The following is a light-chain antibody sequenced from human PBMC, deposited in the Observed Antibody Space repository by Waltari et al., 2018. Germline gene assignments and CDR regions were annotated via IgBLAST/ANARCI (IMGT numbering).Light chain of an antibody. V-gene: IGLV2-8*01. CDR1: NSDVGAFNY. J-gene: IGLJ1*01. CDR2: EVT. CDR3: CSYAHNNHFV. Sequence: QSVLTQPPSATGSPGQSVTISCTGTNSDVGAFNYFSWYQQHPAKVPNLLIYEVTKRPSGVPGRFSGSKSGSTASLTVSGLQADDEADYYCCSYAHNNHFVFGTGTKVTVL.